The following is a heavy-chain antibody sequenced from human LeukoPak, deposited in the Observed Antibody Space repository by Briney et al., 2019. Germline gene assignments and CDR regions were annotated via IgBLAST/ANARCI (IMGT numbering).Heavy chain of an antibody. Sequence: GASVKVSCKASGYTFTSYGISWVRQAPGQGLEWMGWISAYNGNTNYAQKLQGRVTMTTDTSTSTAYMELRSLRSDDTAVYYCARVRAFRSDNWFDPWGQGTLVTVSS. CDR2: ISAYNGNT. D-gene: IGHD3-10*01. CDR3: ARVRAFRSDNWFDP. CDR1: GYTFTSYG. V-gene: IGHV1-18*01. J-gene: IGHJ5*02.